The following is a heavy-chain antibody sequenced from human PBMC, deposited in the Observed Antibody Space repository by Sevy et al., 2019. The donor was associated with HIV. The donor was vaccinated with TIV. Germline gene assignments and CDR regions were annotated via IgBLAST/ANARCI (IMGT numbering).Heavy chain of an antibody. D-gene: IGHD2-2*01. CDR1: GFTFSNAW. V-gene: IGHV3-15*07. Sequence: GGSLRLSCAASGFTFSNAWMNWVRQAPGEGLEWVGRIKSKTDGGTTDYAAPVKGRFTISRDDSKNTLYLQVNSLKTEDTAVYYCTTVGSFGAGVALVPAAKGMDVWGQGTTVTVSS. J-gene: IGHJ6*02. CDR3: TTVGSFGAGVALVPAAKGMDV. CDR2: IKSKTDGGTT.